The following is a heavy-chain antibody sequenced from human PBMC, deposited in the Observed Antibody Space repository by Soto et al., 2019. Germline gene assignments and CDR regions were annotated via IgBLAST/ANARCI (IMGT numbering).Heavy chain of an antibody. CDR3: ARVGSSGWSPDY. J-gene: IGHJ4*02. CDR2: IFYSGST. CDR1: GGSISGHY. Sequence: SETLSLTCIVSGGSISGHYCTWSRQSPGKGLEWIGYIFYSGSTNYNPSLKSRVTISVDTSKNQFSLKMSSVTAADTAVYYCARVGSSGWSPDYWGPGTLVTVSS. D-gene: IGHD6-19*01. V-gene: IGHV4-59*11.